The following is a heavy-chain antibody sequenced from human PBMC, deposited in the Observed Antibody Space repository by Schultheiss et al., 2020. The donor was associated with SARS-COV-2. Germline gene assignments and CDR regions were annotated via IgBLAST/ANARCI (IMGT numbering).Heavy chain of an antibody. CDR3: ARDRGGDLTFDY. J-gene: IGHJ4*02. D-gene: IGHD2-15*01. CDR2: IYYSGST. Sequence: SETLSLTCAVSGYSLSSGYYWGWIRQPPGKGLEWIGYIYYSGSTNYNPSLKSRVTVSLDTSKNQFSLRLSSVTAADTAVYYCARDRGGDLTFDYWGQGTLVTVSS. V-gene: IGHV4-38-2*02. CDR1: GYSLSSGYY.